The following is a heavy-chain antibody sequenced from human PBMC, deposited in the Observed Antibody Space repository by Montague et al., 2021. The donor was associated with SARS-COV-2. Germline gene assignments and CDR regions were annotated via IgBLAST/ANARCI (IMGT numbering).Heavy chain of an antibody. Sequence: SETLPLTCAVSGDSISSRNWWSWGRQPPGKGLEWSGVIYYSGSTNYSPSLKRRATISVDKSKNQFSLKVTSVTAADTAVYYCARIRGGSSSWNDALDVWGQGTTVTVSS. CDR2: IYYSGST. V-gene: IGHV4-4*02. CDR3: ARIRGGSSSWNDALDV. D-gene: IGHD3-10*01. CDR1: GDSISSRNW. J-gene: IGHJ3*01.